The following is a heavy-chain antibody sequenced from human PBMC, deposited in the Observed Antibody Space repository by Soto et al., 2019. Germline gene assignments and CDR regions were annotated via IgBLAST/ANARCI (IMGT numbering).Heavy chain of an antibody. D-gene: IGHD1-26*01. CDR1: GFSFSNYA. CDR3: AKRIKSGSKYVGNAMAV. V-gene: IGHV3-23*01. J-gene: IGHJ6*02. CDR2: ISGSGAGP. Sequence: EVQLLESGGTLVQVGGSLRLSCVASGFSFSNYAVTWVRQAPGKGLEWVSAISGSGAGPYYADSVKGRFTISRANSKNTVHPQMNSLRDEDTAVYHCAKRIKSGSKYVGNAMAVWGQGTTVIVS.